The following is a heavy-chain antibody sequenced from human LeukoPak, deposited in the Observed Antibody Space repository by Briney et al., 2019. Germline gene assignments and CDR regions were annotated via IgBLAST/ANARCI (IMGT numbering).Heavy chain of an antibody. Sequence: PSETLSLTCAVYGGSFSGYYWSWIRQPPGKGLEWIGEINHSGSTNYNPSLKSRVTISVDTSKNQLSLKLSSVTAADTAVYYCASIPPGIAVAAIDYWGQGTLVTVSS. CDR1: GGSFSGYY. CDR3: ASIPPGIAVAAIDY. J-gene: IGHJ4*02. D-gene: IGHD6-19*01. CDR2: INHSGST. V-gene: IGHV4-34*01.